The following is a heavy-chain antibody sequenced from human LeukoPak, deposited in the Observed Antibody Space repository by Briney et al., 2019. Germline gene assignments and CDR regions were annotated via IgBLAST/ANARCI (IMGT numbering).Heavy chain of an antibody. CDR2: IRYDGSNK. D-gene: IGHD6-19*01. CDR1: GFTFSSYG. Sequence: GGSLRLSCAASGFTFSSYGMHWVRQAPGKGLEWVAFIRYDGSNKCYADSVKGRFTISRDNSKNTLYLQMNSLRAEDTAVYYCAKVYSSGWEPEYFQHWGQGTLVTVSS. V-gene: IGHV3-30*02. J-gene: IGHJ1*01. CDR3: AKVYSSGWEPEYFQH.